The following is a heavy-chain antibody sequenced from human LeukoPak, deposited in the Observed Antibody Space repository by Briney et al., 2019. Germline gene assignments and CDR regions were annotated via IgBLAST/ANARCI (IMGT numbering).Heavy chain of an antibody. CDR2: VRGTAYGATT. Sequence: PGRSLRLSCTASGFTFADYAMTWVRQAPGKGLEWVGIVRGTAYGATTAYSATVKGRFTISRDDSKNITYLQMNSLKTEDTAVYYCTRDYFYDSSGHKGEDAFEIWGRGTMVTVSS. J-gene: IGHJ3*02. V-gene: IGHV3-49*04. CDR3: TRDYFYDSSGHKGEDAFEI. D-gene: IGHD3-22*01. CDR1: GFTFADYA.